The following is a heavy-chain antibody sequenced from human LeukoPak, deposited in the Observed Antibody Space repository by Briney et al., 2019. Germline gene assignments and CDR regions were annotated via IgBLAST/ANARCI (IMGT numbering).Heavy chain of an antibody. Sequence: SETLSLTCTVSGGSISSGDYYWSWIRQPPGKGLEWIGYIYYSGSTYYNPSLKSRVTISVDTSKNQFSLKLSSVTAADTAVYYCARLPMVRGVIIGDYWGQGTLVTVSS. CDR2: IYYSGST. D-gene: IGHD3-10*01. V-gene: IGHV4-30-4*01. CDR1: GGSISSGDYY. J-gene: IGHJ4*02. CDR3: ARLPMVRGVIIGDY.